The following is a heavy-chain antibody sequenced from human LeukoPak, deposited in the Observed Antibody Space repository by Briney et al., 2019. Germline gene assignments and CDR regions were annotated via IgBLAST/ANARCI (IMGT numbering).Heavy chain of an antibody. Sequence: SETLSLTCTVSGGSISSYYWSWIRHPAGKGLEWIGYIYYSGSTNYNPSLKSRVTISVDTSKNQFSLKLSSVTAADTAVYYCARDLGGDYDYWGQGTLVTVSS. CDR3: ARDLGGDYDY. V-gene: IGHV4-59*01. J-gene: IGHJ4*02. CDR1: GGSISSYY. D-gene: IGHD4-17*01. CDR2: IYYSGST.